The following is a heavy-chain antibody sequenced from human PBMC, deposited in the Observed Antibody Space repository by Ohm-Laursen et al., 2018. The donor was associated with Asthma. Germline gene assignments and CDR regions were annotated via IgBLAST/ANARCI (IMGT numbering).Heavy chain of an antibody. D-gene: IGHD2-15*01. CDR1: EFTFSLYS. Sequence: SLRLSCSAFEFTFSLYSMDWVRQAPGKGLEWVSYISSSSSTIYYADSVKGRFTISRDNSKNTLYLQMNSLRAEDTAVYYCARAWVDIVVVVAPFDYWGQGTLVTVSS. V-gene: IGHV3-48*01. CDR2: ISSSSSTI. CDR3: ARAWVDIVVVVAPFDY. J-gene: IGHJ4*02.